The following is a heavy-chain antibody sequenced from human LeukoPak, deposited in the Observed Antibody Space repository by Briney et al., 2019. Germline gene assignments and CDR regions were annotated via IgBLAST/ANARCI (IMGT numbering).Heavy chain of an antibody. V-gene: IGHV1-2*02. CDR2: INPNSGGT. D-gene: IGHD6-19*01. J-gene: IGHJ5*02. CDR3: ARVRSSGLTNWFDP. Sequence: ASVKVSCKASGYTFTGYYMHWVRQAPGQGLEWMGWINPNSGGTNYAQKFQGRVTMTRDTSISTAYMELSRLRSDGTAVYYCARVRSSGLTNWFDPWGQGTLVTVSS. CDR1: GYTFTGYY.